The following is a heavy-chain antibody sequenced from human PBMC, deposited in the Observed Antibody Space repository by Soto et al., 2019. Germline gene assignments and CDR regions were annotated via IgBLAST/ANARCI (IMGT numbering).Heavy chain of an antibody. J-gene: IGHJ5*02. D-gene: IGHD3-10*01. CDR1: GGSISSYY. V-gene: IGHV4-59*08. CDR3: ARSSSGSGFFRGVGPGPYNWFDP. CDR2: IYYSGST. Sequence: SETLSLTCTVSGGSISSYYWSWIRQPPGKGLDWIGYIYYSGSTNYNPSLKSRVTISVDTSKNQFSLKLSSVTAADTAVYYCARSSSGSGFFRGVGPGPYNWFDPWGQGTLVTVSS.